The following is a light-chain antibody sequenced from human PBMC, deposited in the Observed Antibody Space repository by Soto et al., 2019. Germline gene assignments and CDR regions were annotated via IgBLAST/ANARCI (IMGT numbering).Light chain of an antibody. Sequence: TGLTQSPGTLSLSPGERATLSCRASQSVSSSYLAWYQQKPGQAPRLLIYGASSRATGIPDRFSGSGSGTDFTLTISRLEPEDFAVYYCQQYGSSPWTFGQGAKVDI. CDR2: GAS. J-gene: IGKJ1*01. CDR1: QSVSSSY. CDR3: QQYGSSPWT. V-gene: IGKV3-20*01.